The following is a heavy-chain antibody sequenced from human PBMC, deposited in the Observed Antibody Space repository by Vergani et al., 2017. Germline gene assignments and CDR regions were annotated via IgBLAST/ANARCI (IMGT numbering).Heavy chain of an antibody. V-gene: IGHV4-34*01. CDR1: GGSFSGYY. CDR3: ASLIGYCSSTSCP. D-gene: IGHD2-2*01. Sequence: QVQLQQWGAGLLKPSETLSLTCAVYGGSFSGYYWSWIRQPPGKGLEWIGEINHSGSTNYNPSLKSRVTISVDTSKNQFSLKLSSVTAADTAVYYCASLIGYCSSTSCPWGQGTLVTVSS. J-gene: IGHJ5*02. CDR2: INHSGST.